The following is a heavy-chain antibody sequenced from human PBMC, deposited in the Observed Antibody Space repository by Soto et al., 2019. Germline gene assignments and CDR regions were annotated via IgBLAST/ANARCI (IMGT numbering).Heavy chain of an antibody. CDR1: GYSFTRYW. CDR2: IYPGDSDT. V-gene: IGHV5-51*01. J-gene: IGHJ6*03. CDR3: ARQTSSYMDG. Sequence: GESVKISDKGSGYSFTRYWIGWVRQMPGKGLEWMGIIYPGDSDTRYSPSFQGQVTISADKSISTAYLQWSSLKASDTARDYCARQTSSYMDGWGQRYAVPVSS.